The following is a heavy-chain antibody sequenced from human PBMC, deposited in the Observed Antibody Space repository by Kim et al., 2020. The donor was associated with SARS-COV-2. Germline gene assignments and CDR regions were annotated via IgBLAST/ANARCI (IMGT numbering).Heavy chain of an antibody. V-gene: IGHV1-46*01. J-gene: IGHJ4*02. CDR3: AREPIAAAGPTSFDY. Sequence: QKFQGRVTMTRDTSTSTVYMELSSLRSEDTAVYYCAREPIAAAGPTSFDYWGQGTLVTVSS. D-gene: IGHD6-13*01.